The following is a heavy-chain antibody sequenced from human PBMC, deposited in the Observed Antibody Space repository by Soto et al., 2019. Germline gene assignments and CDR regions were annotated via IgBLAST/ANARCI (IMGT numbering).Heavy chain of an antibody. CDR1: RCTFRSYG. J-gene: IGHJ5*02. CDR3: AREVVETSSLWLDP. D-gene: IGHD6-6*01. V-gene: IGHV3-23*01. Sequence: VGSLRLSCAASRCTFRSYGMCWVRQAPGKWLEWVSSISVSGGSTYYADSVKGRFTISRDNSKNTLYLQMNSLKIDETAVYYCAREVVETSSLWLDPWAQGTLVTASS. CDR2: ISVSGGST.